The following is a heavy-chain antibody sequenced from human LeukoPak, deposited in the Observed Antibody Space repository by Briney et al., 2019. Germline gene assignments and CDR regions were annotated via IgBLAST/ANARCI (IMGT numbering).Heavy chain of an antibody. J-gene: IGHJ4*02. Sequence: WASVKVSCKASGYTFTGYYMHWVRQAPGQGLEWMGWINPNSGGTNYAQKFQGRVTMTRDTSISTAYMELSSLRSEDTAVYYCAREDVVPAATFDYWGQGTLVTVSS. D-gene: IGHD2-2*01. CDR3: AREDVVPAATFDY. CDR2: INPNSGGT. CDR1: GYTFTGYY. V-gene: IGHV1-2*02.